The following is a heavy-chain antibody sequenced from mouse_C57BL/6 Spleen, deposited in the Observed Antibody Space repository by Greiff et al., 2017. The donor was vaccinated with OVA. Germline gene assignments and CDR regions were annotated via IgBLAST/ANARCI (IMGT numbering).Heavy chain of an antibody. Sequence: EVKLVESGGGLVQSGRSLRLSCATSGFTFSDFYMEWVRQAPGKGLEWIAASRNKANDYTTEYSASVKGRFIVSRDTSQSILYLQMNALRAEDTAIYYCARDAGGSSSAWFAYWGQGTLVTVSA. J-gene: IGHJ3*01. CDR1: GFTFSDFY. D-gene: IGHD1-1*01. CDR2: SRNKANDYTT. V-gene: IGHV7-1*01. CDR3: ARDAGGSSSAWFAY.